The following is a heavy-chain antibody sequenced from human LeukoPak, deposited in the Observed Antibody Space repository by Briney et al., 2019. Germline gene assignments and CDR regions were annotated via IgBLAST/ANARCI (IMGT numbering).Heavy chain of an antibody. Sequence: PSETLSLTCTVPGGSISSSSYYWGWIRQPPGKGLEWIGSIYYSGSTYYNPPLKSRVTISVDTSKNQFSLKLSSVTAADTAVYYCARYFDLWGRGTLVTVSS. CDR1: GGSISSSSYY. J-gene: IGHJ2*01. V-gene: IGHV4-39*01. CDR2: IYYSGST. CDR3: ARYFDL.